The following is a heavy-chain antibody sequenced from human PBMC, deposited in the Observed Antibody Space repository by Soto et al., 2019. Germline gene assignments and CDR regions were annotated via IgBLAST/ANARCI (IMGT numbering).Heavy chain of an antibody. CDR2: IYSTGTT. D-gene: IGHD3-10*01. CDR3: AKDGRGSGSHYNSFGY. CDR1: GFTVGNNY. J-gene: IGHJ4*02. V-gene: IGHV3-53*01. Sequence: EVQLVESGGGLIQPGGSLKLSCAASGFTVGNNYMSWVRQAPGKGLEWVSLIYSTGTTKYADSVKGRFTVSRDNAKITLYLHMHSLRAEDTAVYYCAKDGRGSGSHYNSFGYWGQGTLVTVSS.